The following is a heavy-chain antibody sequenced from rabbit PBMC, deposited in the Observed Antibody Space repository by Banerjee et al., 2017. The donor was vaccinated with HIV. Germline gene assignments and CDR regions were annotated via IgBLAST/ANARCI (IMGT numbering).Heavy chain of an antibody. D-gene: IGHD3-1*01. CDR1: GFSFSSGYY. CDR3: ARGGFSIYNSITL. J-gene: IGHJ3*01. CDR2: IYAASSGST. V-gene: IGHV1S40*01. Sequence: QSLEEAGGDLVKPGASLTLTCTASGFSFSSGYYMCWVRQAPGKGMEWIACIYAASSGSTWYASWAKGRFTISKTSPPTVPLQMTSLTAADTAPSFCARGGFSIYNSITLWGQGTLVTVS.